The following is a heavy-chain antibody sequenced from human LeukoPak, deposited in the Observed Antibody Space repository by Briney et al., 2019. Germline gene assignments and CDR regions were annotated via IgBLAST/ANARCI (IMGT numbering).Heavy chain of an antibody. CDR3: ARDREIVTTLDAFDI. D-gene: IGHD5-12*01. CDR1: GYTFTGYY. Sequence: ASVKVSCKASGYTFTGYYMHWVRQAPGQGLEWMGWINPNSGGTNYAQKFQGRVTMTRDTYISTAYMELSRLRSDDTAVYCCARDREIVTTLDAFDIGGQGTMVTVSS. V-gene: IGHV1-2*02. J-gene: IGHJ3*02. CDR2: INPNSGGT.